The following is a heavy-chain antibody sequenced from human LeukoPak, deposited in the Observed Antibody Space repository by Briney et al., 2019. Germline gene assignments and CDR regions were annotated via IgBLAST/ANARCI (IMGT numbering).Heavy chain of an antibody. CDR3: ARRRAAAAVY. CDR1: GGSISSYY. Sequence: SETLPLTCTVCGGSISSYYWSWIRQPPGKGLEWIGYIYYSGSTNYNPSLKSRVSISVDTSKNQFSLKVSSVTPADTAVYYCARRRAAAAVYWGEGSLVTVSS. D-gene: IGHD6-13*01. V-gene: IGHV4-59*01. J-gene: IGHJ4*02. CDR2: IYYSGST.